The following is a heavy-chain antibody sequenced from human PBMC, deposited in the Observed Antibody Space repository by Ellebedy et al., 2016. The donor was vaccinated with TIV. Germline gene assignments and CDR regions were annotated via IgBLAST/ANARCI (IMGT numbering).Heavy chain of an antibody. CDR2: IYYSGST. V-gene: IGHV4-59*13. CDR3: AREVRGYDYDYYYYYYMDV. CDR1: GGSISSYY. D-gene: IGHD5-12*01. J-gene: IGHJ6*03. Sequence: SETLSLXCTVSGGSISSYYWSWIRQPPGKGLEWIGYIYYSGSTNYNPSLKSRVTISVDTSKNQFSLKLSSVTAADTAVYYCAREVRGYDYDYYYYYYMDVWGKGTTVTVSS.